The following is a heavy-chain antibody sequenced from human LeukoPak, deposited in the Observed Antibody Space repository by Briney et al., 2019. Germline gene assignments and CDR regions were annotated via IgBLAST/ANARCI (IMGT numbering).Heavy chain of an antibody. J-gene: IGHJ4*02. CDR3: AKDRLRYCSSTSCRGGFDY. Sequence: PGGSLRLSCAASGFTFSSYGMHWVRQAPGKGLEWVAFIRYDGSNKYYADSVKGRLTISRDNSKNTLYLQMNSLRAEDTAVYYCAKDRLRYCSSTSCRGGFDYWGQGTLVTVSS. V-gene: IGHV3-30*02. CDR1: GFTFSSYG. CDR2: IRYDGSNK. D-gene: IGHD2-2*01.